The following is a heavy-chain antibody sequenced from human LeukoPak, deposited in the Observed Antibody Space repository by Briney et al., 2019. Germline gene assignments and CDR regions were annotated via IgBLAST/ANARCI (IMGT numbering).Heavy chain of an antibody. Sequence: SETLSLTCTVSGGSISSSSYYWGWIRQPPGKGLEWIGSIYYSGSTYYNPSLKSRVTISVDTSKNQFSLKLSSVTAADTAVYYCARTPYSSSPGDWYFDLWGRGTLVTVSS. CDR1: GGSISSSSYY. D-gene: IGHD6-6*01. CDR3: ARTPYSSSPGDWYFDL. J-gene: IGHJ2*01. CDR2: IYYSGST. V-gene: IGHV4-39*07.